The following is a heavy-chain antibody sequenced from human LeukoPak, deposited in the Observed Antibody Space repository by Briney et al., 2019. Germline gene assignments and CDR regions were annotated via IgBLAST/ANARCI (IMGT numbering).Heavy chain of an antibody. CDR3: ARGYYDFWSGYSDGWFDP. D-gene: IGHD3-3*01. J-gene: IGHJ5*02. CDR1: GYTLTELS. Sequence: ASVKDSCKVSGYTLTELSMHWVRQAPGKGLEWMGGFDPEDGETIYAQKFQGRVTITRNTSISTAYMELSSLRSEDTAVYYCARGYYDFWSGYSDGWFDPWGQGTLVTVSS. CDR2: FDPEDGET. V-gene: IGHV1-24*01.